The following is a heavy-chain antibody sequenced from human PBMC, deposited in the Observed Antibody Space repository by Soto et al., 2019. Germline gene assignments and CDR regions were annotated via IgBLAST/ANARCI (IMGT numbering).Heavy chain of an antibody. D-gene: IGHD5-12*01. Sequence: QVQLVESGGGVVQPGRSLRLSCAASGFTFSDYGIHWFRQAPGKGLEWVAVISYEGSKTYYADSVKGRFTISRDNSKNTMYLQMASLRPEDTAVYYCAKDHWAAYSGYAIRNDLDVWGQGTTVTVSS. CDR1: GFTFSDYG. CDR2: ISYEGSKT. V-gene: IGHV3-30*18. J-gene: IGHJ6*02. CDR3: AKDHWAAYSGYAIRNDLDV.